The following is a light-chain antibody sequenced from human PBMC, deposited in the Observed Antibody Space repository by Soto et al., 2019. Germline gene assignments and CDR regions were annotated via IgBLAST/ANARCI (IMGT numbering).Light chain of an antibody. Sequence: EFVLTQSPGTLSLSPGERATLSCRASQTVRNNYLAWYQQKPGQAPRLLIYDASTRATGIPARFSGSGSGTEFTLTISSLQSEDFAVYYCQQYKKWPRTFGHGTKVDIK. V-gene: IGKV3-15*01. CDR3: QQYKKWPRT. CDR1: QTVRNN. CDR2: DAS. J-gene: IGKJ1*01.